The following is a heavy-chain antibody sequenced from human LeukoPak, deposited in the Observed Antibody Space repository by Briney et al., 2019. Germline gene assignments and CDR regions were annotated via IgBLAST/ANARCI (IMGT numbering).Heavy chain of an antibody. CDR3: ARHSPAAGTSTAMDV. J-gene: IGHJ6*02. CDR1: GGSISSYY. D-gene: IGHD6-13*01. Sequence: SETLSLTCTVSGGSISSYYWSWIRQPPGKGLEWIGYIYYSGSINYNPSLKSRVTISVGTSKNQFSLKLSSVTAADTAVYFCARHSPAAGTSTAMDVWGQGTTVTVSS. V-gene: IGHV4-59*08. CDR2: IYYSGSI.